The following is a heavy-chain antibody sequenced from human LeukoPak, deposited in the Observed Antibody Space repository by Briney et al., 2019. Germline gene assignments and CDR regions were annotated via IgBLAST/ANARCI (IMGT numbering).Heavy chain of an antibody. CDR2: IRYDGSNK. J-gene: IGHJ4*02. V-gene: IGHV3-30*02. CDR1: GFTFSSYG. Sequence: PGGSLRLSCAASGFTFSSYGMHWVRQAPGKGLEWVAFIRYDGSNKYYADSVKGRFTISRDNSKNTLYLQMNSLRAEDTAVYYCAKEGYYDFWSGYYSGYWGQGTLVTVSS. CDR3: AKEGYYDFWSGYYSGY. D-gene: IGHD3-3*01.